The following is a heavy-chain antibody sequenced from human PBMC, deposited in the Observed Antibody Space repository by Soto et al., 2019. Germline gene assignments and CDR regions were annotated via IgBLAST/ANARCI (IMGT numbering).Heavy chain of an antibody. Sequence: EVQLVESGGGLVQPGGSLRLSCEASGFTFSSRWMTWVRQGPGKGLEWVANIKQDENGKDYVDSVKGRFTISRDNAKNSLYLQMNSLSAEDTAVYYCATPDGPAAAGLVLDFWGQGTLVTVSS. CDR1: GFTFSSRW. V-gene: IGHV3-7*02. CDR3: ATPDGPAAAGLVLDF. J-gene: IGHJ4*02. CDR2: IKQDENGK. D-gene: IGHD6-13*01.